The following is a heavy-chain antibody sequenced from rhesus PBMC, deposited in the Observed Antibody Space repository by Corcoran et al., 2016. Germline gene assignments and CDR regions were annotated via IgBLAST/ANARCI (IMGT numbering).Heavy chain of an antibody. D-gene: IGHD6-25*01. V-gene: IGHV4S10*01. CDR1: GGSISDSYR. CDR3: ARERGSEWYWYFDL. Sequence: QVQLQESGPGVVKPSETLSLTCAVSGGSISDSYRWRWIRQPPGTRLAWIGYIYGSSTSTNYNPSLKSRVTISKDTSKNQFSLKRSSVTAADTAVYYCARERGSEWYWYFDLWGPGTPITISS. CDR2: IYGSSTST. J-gene: IGHJ2*01.